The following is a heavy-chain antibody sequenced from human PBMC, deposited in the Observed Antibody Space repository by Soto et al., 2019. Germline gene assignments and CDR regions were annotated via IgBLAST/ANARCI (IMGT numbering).Heavy chain of an antibody. CDR1: GFTFSSYA. CDR2: ISGSGGST. V-gene: IGHV3-23*01. Sequence: EVQLLESGGGLVQPGGSLRLSCAASGFTFSSYAMSWVRQAPGKGLEWVSAISGSGGSTYYADSVKGRFTISRDNSKNTLYLQMNSLRAEDTAVYYCASPLGYYYYGMDVWGRGTTVTVSS. J-gene: IGHJ6*02. CDR3: ASPLGYYYYGMDV.